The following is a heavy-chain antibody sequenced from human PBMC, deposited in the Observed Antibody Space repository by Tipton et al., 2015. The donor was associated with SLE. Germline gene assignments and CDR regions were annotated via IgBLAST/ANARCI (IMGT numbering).Heavy chain of an antibody. CDR3: ARGLLEWSEV. J-gene: IGHJ6*02. Sequence: TLSLTCAVYGGSFSDYYWSWIRQPPGKGLEWIGEINHSGSTNYNPSLKSRVTISVDTSKNQFSLKLSSVTAADTAVYYCARGLLEWSEVWGQGTTVTVSS. D-gene: IGHD3-3*01. CDR2: INHSGST. CDR1: GGSFSDYY. V-gene: IGHV4-34*01.